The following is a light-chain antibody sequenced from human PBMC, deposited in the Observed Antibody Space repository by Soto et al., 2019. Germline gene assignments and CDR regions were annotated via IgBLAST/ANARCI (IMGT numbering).Light chain of an antibody. V-gene: IGKV3-20*01. CDR3: QVYGSSSKT. Sequence: EIVLTQSPDTLSLSPGERATLSCRASQTVTSGYLAWYQQKPGQAPRLPIYGVSTGATDIPDRFSGSGSGTDFTLTISRLEPEDFAVYFCQVYGSSSKTFGQGTRVEIK. J-gene: IGKJ1*01. CDR1: QTVTSGY. CDR2: GVS.